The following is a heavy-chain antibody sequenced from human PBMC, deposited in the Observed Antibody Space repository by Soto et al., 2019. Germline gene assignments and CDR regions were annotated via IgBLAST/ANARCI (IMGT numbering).Heavy chain of an antibody. CDR3: ARSASSSWYSRYYYYGMDV. D-gene: IGHD6-13*01. CDR1: GFTFSSYA. CDR2: ISYDGSNK. J-gene: IGHJ6*02. Sequence: PGGSLRLSCAASGFTFSSYAMHWVRQAPGKGLEWVAVISYDGSNKYYADSVKGRFTISRDNSKNTLYLQMNSLRAEDTAVYYCARSASSSWYSRYYYYGMDVWGQGTTVTVSS. V-gene: IGHV3-30-3*01.